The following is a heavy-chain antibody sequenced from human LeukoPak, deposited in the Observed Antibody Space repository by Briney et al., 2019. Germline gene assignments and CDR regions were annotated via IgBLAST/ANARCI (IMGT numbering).Heavy chain of an antibody. V-gene: IGHV1-18*01. J-gene: IGHJ4*02. CDR1: GYTFTSYG. Sequence: ASVKVSCKASGYTFTSYGISWVRQAPGQGLECMGWISAYNGNTNYAQKLQGRVTMTTDTSTSTAYMELRSLRSDDTAVYYCARASGGYCSSTSCYAFDYWGQGTLVTVSS. CDR2: ISAYNGNT. D-gene: IGHD2-2*01. CDR3: ARASGGYCSSTSCYAFDY.